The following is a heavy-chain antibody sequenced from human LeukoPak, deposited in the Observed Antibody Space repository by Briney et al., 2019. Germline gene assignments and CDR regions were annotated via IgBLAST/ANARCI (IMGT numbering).Heavy chain of an antibody. CDR1: GGSIRSYY. V-gene: IGHV4-59*08. Sequence: SETLSLTCTVSGGSIRSYYRSWIRQPPGKGLEWIGYMHHSGSTKHNPYLKSRVTISVDTSKSQFSLKLSSVTAADTAVYYCARHAAVEGSSGWSPLWWFDPWGQGTLVTVSS. J-gene: IGHJ5*02. CDR2: MHHSGST. D-gene: IGHD6-19*01. CDR3: ARHAAVEGSSGWSPLWWFDP.